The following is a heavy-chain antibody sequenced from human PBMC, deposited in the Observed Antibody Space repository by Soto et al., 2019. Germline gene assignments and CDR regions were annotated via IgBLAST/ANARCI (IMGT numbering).Heavy chain of an antibody. V-gene: IGHV4-4*02. Sequence: SETLSLTCAVSCGSISSSNWWSWVRQPPGKGLEWIGEIYHSGSTNYNPSLKSRGTISVDKSKDQCSLKLSSVTAADTAVYYCERDFRGVIMNYYGMDVWGQGTTGT. D-gene: IGHD3-10*01. CDR2: IYHSGST. CDR1: CGSISSSNW. J-gene: IGHJ6*02. CDR3: ERDFRGVIMNYYGMDV.